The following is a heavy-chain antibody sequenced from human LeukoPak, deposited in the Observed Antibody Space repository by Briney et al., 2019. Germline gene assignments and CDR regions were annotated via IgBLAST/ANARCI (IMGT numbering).Heavy chain of an antibody. CDR3: AKDLELGIRLGGFDY. D-gene: IGHD7-27*01. V-gene: IGHV3-48*04. CDR1: GFTFSAYN. J-gene: IGHJ4*02. CDR2: ISTSSGTI. Sequence: GGSLRLSCAASGFTFSAYNMNWVRQAPGKGLEWVSYISTSSGTIYYADSVKGRFTISRDNAKNSLYLQMNSLRAEDTAVYYCAKDLELGIRLGGFDYWGQGTLVTVSS.